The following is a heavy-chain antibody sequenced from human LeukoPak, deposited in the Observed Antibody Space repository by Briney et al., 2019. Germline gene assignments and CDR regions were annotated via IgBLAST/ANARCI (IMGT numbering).Heavy chain of an antibody. D-gene: IGHD4-17*01. J-gene: IGHJ4*02. CDR3: AREGDDYGDYVETFDY. CDR2: IDASGGAT. V-gene: IGHV3-23*01. CDR1: GFTFSNYA. Sequence: PGGSLRLSCAASGFTFSNYAMYWVRQPPGKGLEWVSTIDASGGATYYADSVKGRFTISRDNSKNTLYLQMNSLRAEDTAVYYCAREGDDYGDYVETFDYWGQGTLVTVSS.